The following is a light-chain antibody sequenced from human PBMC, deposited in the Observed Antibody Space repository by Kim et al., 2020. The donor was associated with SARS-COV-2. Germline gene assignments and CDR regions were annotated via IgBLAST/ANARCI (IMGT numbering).Light chain of an antibody. Sequence: EIVLTQSPSTLSLSPGERATLSCRASQSVSSYLAWYQQKPGQAPRLLIYDASNRATGIPSRFSGSGSGTDFTLTISSLEPEDFAVCYCQKSSNRITFGQGTRLEIK. J-gene: IGKJ5*01. CDR1: QSVSSY. V-gene: IGKV3-11*01. CDR3: QKSSNRIT. CDR2: DAS.